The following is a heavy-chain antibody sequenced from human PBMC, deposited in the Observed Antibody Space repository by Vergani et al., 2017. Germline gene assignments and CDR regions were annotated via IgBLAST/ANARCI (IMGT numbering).Heavy chain of an antibody. D-gene: IGHD5-12*01. CDR1: GFSFPGYA. CDR2: VSGSSATP. J-gene: IGHJ4*02. V-gene: IGHV3-23*01. Sequence: EVQLLESGGGLVQPGGSLRLSCEASGFSFPGYAMSWVRQAPGKGLEWVSSVSGSSATPYYADSVKGRFIISRDNSKNTLHLQMNSHRADDTAVYYCTKGSRGYTGYFFDYWGQGTLATVSS. CDR3: TKGSRGYTGYFFDY.